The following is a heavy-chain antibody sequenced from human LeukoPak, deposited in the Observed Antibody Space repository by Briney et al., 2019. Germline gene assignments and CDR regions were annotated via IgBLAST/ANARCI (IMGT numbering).Heavy chain of an antibody. V-gene: IGHV3-48*03. J-gene: IGHJ4*02. CDR3: ARDAPRHGDYVTPLQNFDY. D-gene: IGHD4-17*01. Sequence: GGSLRLSCAASGFTFSSYEMNWVRQAPGKGLEWVSYISSSGSTIYYADSVKGRFTISRDNAKNSLYLQMNSLRAEDTAVYYCARDAPRHGDYVTPLQNFDYWGQGTLVTVSS. CDR1: GFTFSSYE. CDR2: ISSSGSTI.